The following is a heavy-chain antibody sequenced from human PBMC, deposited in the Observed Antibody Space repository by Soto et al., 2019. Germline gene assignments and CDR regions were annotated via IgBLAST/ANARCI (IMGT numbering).Heavy chain of an antibody. CDR1: GGSISSGDYY. V-gene: IGHV4-30-4*02. CDR3: ARENADILTGYDY. J-gene: IGHJ4*02. D-gene: IGHD3-9*01. Sequence: SETLSLTCTVSGGSISSGDYYWSWIRQPPGKGLEWIGYIYYSGSTYYNPSLKSRVTISVDTSKNQFSLKLSSVTAADTAVYYCARENADILTGYDYWGQGTLVTVSS. CDR2: IYYSGST.